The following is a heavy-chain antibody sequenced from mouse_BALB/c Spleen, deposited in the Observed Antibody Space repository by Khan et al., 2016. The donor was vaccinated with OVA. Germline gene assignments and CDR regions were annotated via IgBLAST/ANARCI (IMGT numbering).Heavy chain of an antibody. V-gene: IGHV3-2*02. CDR1: GYSITSGYG. CDR3: ARTDRINY. D-gene: IGHD2-14*01. Sequence: VQLKQSGPGLVKPSQSLSLTCTVTGYSITSGYGWNWIRQFPGNKLEWMGDISYSGSTNYNPSLKSRISITRDTSKNQFFLQLNSVTTEDTATYYCARTDRINYWGQGTTLTVSA. CDR2: ISYSGST. J-gene: IGHJ2*01.